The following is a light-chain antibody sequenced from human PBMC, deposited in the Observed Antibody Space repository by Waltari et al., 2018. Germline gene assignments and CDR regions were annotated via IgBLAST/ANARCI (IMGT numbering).Light chain of an antibody. V-gene: IGKV1-5*03. J-gene: IGKJ1*01. CDR2: QSS. CDR3: LQYNTYRT. CDR1: QSVSDW. Sequence: DIQMTQSPSTLSASVGDRVTITCRASQSVSDWLAWYQQKPGRAPKLLISQSSTLRSGVPSRCGGSGSGTEFTLTISSLQPDDFATYYCLQYNTYRTFGQGTKLDIK.